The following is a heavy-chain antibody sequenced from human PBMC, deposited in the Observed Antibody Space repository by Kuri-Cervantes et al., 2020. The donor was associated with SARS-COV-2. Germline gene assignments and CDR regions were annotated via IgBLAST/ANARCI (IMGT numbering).Heavy chain of an antibody. D-gene: IGHD1-26*01. CDR2: ISGGGSNT. Sequence: GGSLRLSCAASGFTFSSYVMTWVRQPPGKGLEWVSGISGGGSNTYYADSVKGRFTISRDNSKNTLYLQMNSLRAEDTAVYYCAKGLGASSDYYYYYYMDVWGKGTTVTVSS. J-gene: IGHJ6*03. V-gene: IGHV3-23*01. CDR3: AKGLGASSDYYYYYYMDV. CDR1: GFTFSSYV.